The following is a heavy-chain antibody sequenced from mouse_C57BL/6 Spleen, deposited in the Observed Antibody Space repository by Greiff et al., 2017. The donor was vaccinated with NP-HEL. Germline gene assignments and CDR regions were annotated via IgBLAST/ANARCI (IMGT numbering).Heavy chain of an antibody. CDR3: ARAGNWGDY. CDR1: GYTFTDYY. V-gene: IGHV1-26*01. Sequence: EVKLQQSGPELVKPGASVKISCKASGYTFTDYYMNWVKQSHGKSLEWIGDINPNNGGTSYNQKFKGKATLTVDKSSSTAYMELRSLTSEDSAVYYCARAGNWGDYWGQGTTLTVSS. D-gene: IGHD4-1*01. CDR2: INPNNGGT. J-gene: IGHJ2*01.